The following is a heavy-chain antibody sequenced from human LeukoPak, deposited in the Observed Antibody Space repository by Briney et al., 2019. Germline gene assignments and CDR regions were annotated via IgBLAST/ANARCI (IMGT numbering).Heavy chain of an antibody. J-gene: IGHJ4*02. CDR3: ANIYSGYDPLFDY. CDR2: ISGSGGST. V-gene: IGHV3-23*01. D-gene: IGHD5-12*01. CDR1: GFTFSSYA. Sequence: GGSLRLSCAASGFTFSSYAMSWVRQAPGKGLEWVSAISGSGGSTYYADSVKGRFTISRDNSKNTLYLQMNSMRAEDTAVYYCANIYSGYDPLFDYWGQGTLVTVSS.